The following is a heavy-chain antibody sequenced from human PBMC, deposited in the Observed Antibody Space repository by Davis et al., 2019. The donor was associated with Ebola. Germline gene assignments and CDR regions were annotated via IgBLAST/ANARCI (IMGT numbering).Heavy chain of an antibody. V-gene: IGHV1-2*02. D-gene: IGHD3-16*01. Sequence: ASVTVSCKASAYTFTDYYIHWVRQAPGQGLEWMGWINPNSGGTNSAQKFQGRVTMTRDTSINTAYMELSRLKSDDTAVYYCARGTFYDFVWGSSVYFDFWGQGTPVTVSS. CDR2: INPNSGGT. J-gene: IGHJ4*02. CDR3: ARGTFYDFVWGSSVYFDF. CDR1: AYTFTDYY.